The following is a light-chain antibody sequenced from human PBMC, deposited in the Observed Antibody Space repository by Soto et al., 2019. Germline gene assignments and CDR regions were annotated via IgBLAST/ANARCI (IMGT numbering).Light chain of an antibody. CDR2: DAS. J-gene: IGKJ3*01. CDR3: QQYNSYSGFP. Sequence: DIQMTQSPSTLSASVGDRVTITCRASQSISNWLAWYQQKLGKDPKLLIFDASSLRSGVPSRFSGSRYGIEFTLTISSLQPDDFATYYCQQYNSYSGFPFGPGTKVDIK. V-gene: IGKV1-5*01. CDR1: QSISNW.